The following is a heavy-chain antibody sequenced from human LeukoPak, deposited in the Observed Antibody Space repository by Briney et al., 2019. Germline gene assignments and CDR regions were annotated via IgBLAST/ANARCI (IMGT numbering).Heavy chain of an antibody. Sequence: SETLSLTCTVSGGSISSYYWSWIRQPPGKGLEWIGHIYYSGSTSYNPSLKSRVSISVDTSRNQFSLKPSSVTAADTAVYYCARDYNPTNFWGQGTLVTVSS. D-gene: IGHD1-1*01. V-gene: IGHV4-59*01. J-gene: IGHJ4*02. CDR3: ARDYNPTNF. CDR2: IYYSGST. CDR1: GGSISSYY.